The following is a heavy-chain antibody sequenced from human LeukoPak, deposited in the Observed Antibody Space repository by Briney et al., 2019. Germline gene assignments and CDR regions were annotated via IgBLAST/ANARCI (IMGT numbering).Heavy chain of an antibody. CDR1: GFTFSSYA. D-gene: IGHD6-19*01. CDR3: ARGTLGSSGWSLVGYFDY. V-gene: IGHV3-23*01. J-gene: IGHJ4*02. CDR2: ISGSGGST. Sequence: GGSLRLSCAASGFTFSSYAMSWVRQAPGKGLEWVSAISGSGGSTYYADSVKGRFTISRDDSKNTLYLQMSSLRVDDTAIYYCARGTLGSSGWSLVGYFDYWGQGTLVTVSS.